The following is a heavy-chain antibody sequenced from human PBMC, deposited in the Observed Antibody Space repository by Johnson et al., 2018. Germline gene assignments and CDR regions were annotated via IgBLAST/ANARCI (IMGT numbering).Heavy chain of an antibody. V-gene: IGHV3-23*04. CDR2: ISDTGGRT. CDR3: AKRVVVTAPYYYYMDV. J-gene: IGHJ6*03. Sequence: VQLVESGGGLVQPGGSLRLSCTASGFTFRNYAMTWVRQAPGKGLQWVSAISDTGGRTYYTDPVQGRFTIPRDNSQNTLYLQMNSLRVEDPAVYYWAKRVVVTAPYYYYMDVWGKGTTVTVSS. D-gene: IGHD2-21*02. CDR1: GFTFRNYA.